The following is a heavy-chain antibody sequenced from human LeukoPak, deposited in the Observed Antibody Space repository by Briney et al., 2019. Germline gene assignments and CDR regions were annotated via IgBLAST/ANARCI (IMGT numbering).Heavy chain of an antibody. CDR2: INSNLGDT. V-gene: IGHV1-2*02. CDR3: ARDFRRNYFDP. Sequence: ASVKVSCKASGYPFSAYYMHWVRQAPGQGFEWMGWINSNLGDTSYAQKFQGRVTMTRDTSISTAYMESSRLTSDDTAMYYCARDFRRNYFDPWGQGTLVTVSS. J-gene: IGHJ5*02. CDR1: GYPFSAYY.